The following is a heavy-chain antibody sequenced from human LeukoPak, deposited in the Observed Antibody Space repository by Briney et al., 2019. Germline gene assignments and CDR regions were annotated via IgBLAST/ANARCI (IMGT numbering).Heavy chain of an antibody. CDR2: ISKDGSGK. CDR3: ARIFSATDAFDI. Sequence: PGGSLRLSCAASGFTFSSYWMSWVRQAPGKGLEWVASISKDGSGKYYLDSVRGRFTISRDNAENSLFLQMNSLRAEDTAVYYCARIFSATDAFDIWGQGTMVTVSS. CDR1: GFTFSSYW. J-gene: IGHJ3*02. D-gene: IGHD2-15*01. V-gene: IGHV3-7*01.